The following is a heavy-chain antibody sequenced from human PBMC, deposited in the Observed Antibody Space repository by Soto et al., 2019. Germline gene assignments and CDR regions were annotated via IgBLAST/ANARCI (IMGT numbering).Heavy chain of an antibody. Sequence: ASVKVSCKASGYTFTSYAIHWVRQAPGQRLEWMGWINPVDGSRVFTQNFQGRVTMTRDTSASTVYMEVSSLRSEDTAVYYCSRVDPGETSPFDHWGQGTLVTVSS. V-gene: IGHV1-3*01. CDR3: SRVDPGETSPFDH. J-gene: IGHJ4*02. CDR2: INPVDGSR. D-gene: IGHD3-10*01. CDR1: GYTFTSYA.